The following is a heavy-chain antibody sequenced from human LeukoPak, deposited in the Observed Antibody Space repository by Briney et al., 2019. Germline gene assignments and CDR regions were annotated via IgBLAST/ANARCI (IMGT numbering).Heavy chain of an antibody. J-gene: IGHJ4*02. D-gene: IGHD5-18*01. CDR3: ARDPGYNYGFDY. CDR1: GFTFSSYS. CDR2: ISSSSSYI. Sequence: GGSLRLSCAASGFTFSSYSMNWVRQAPGKGLEWVSSISSSSSYIYYADSVKGRFTISRDNSKNSLYLQMNSLRAEDTAVYYCARDPGYNYGFDYWGQGTLVTVSS. V-gene: IGHV3-21*01.